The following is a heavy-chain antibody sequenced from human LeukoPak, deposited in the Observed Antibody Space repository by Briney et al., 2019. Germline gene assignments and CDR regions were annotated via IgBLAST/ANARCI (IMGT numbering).Heavy chain of an antibody. Sequence: GRSLRLSCAASGFTFDDYAMHWVRQAPGKGLEWVSSISSSSSYIYYADSVKGRFTISRDNAKNSLYLQMNSLRAEDTAVYYCARDLLGGGNMVDYWGQGTLVTVSS. CDR3: ARDLLGGGNMVDY. D-gene: IGHD4-23*01. CDR2: ISSSSSYI. V-gene: IGHV3-21*01. CDR1: GFTFDDYA. J-gene: IGHJ4*02.